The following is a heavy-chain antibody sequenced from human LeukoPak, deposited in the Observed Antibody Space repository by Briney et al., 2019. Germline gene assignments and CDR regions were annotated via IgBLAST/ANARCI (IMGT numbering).Heavy chain of an antibody. D-gene: IGHD3-22*01. CDR2: ISAYNGNT. CDR1: GYTFTSYA. V-gene: IGHV1-18*01. CDR3: ARDREYDGSSGQLGDWFDP. Sequence: ASVKVSCKASGYTFTSYAISWVRQAPGQGLEWMGWISAYNGNTNYAQKLQGRVTMTTDTSTSTAYMELRSLRSDDTAVYYCARDREYDGSSGQLGDWFDPWGEGALVTLSS. J-gene: IGHJ5*02.